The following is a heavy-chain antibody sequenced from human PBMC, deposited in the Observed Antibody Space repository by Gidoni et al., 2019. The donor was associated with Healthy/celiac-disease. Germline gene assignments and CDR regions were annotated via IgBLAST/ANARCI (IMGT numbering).Heavy chain of an antibody. J-gene: IGHJ4*02. V-gene: IGHV4-31*03. CDR2: IYYSGST. Sequence: QVQLQESGPELVKPSQTLSLTCTFSSGSISSGGYYWSWIRQHPGKGLEWIGYIYYSGSTYYNPSLKSRVTISVDTSKNQFSLKLSSLTAADTAVYYCARAPQEDYYDSSGHEDYWGQGTLVTVSS. D-gene: IGHD3-22*01. CDR1: SGSISSGGYY. CDR3: ARAPQEDYYDSSGHEDY.